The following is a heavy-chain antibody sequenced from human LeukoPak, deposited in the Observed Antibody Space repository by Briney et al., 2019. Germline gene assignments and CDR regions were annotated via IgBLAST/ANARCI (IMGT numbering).Heavy chain of an antibody. CDR2: INPSGGST. D-gene: IGHD4-17*01. J-gene: IGHJ3*02. CDR3: ARSTVTTFGFDI. Sequence: GASVKVSCKASGYTFTIYYMHWVRQAPGQGLEWMGIINPSGGSTTYAQKFQGRVTMTRDTSTSTVYMELSNLRSEDTAVYYCARSTVTTFGFDIWGQGTMVTVSS. CDR1: GYTFTIYY. V-gene: IGHV1-46*01.